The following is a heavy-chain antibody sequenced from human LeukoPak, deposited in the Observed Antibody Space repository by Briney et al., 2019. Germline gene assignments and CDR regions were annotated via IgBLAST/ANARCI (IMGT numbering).Heavy chain of an antibody. D-gene: IGHD3-10*01. CDR3: ARYMVRGVIMGRPDPPRSGVDY. CDR1: GYSFTSYW. CDR2: IYPGDSDT. J-gene: IGHJ4*02. Sequence: GESLQISCKGSGYSFTSYWIGWVRQLPGKGLEWMVIIYPGDSDTRYSPSFQGQVTISADKSISTAYLQWSSLKASDTAMYYCARYMVRGVIMGRPDPPRSGVDYWGQGTLVTVSS. V-gene: IGHV5-51*01.